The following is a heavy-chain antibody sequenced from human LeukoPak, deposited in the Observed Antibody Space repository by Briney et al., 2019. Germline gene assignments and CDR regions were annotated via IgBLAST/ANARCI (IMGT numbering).Heavy chain of an antibody. Sequence: SETLSLTCTVSGGSISSYYWSWIRQPPGEGLEWIGYIYYSGSTSYGPSLKSRASISVDRSSNQFSLKLKSVTSADTAVYYCARGNGNGYFDLWGRGTLVAVSS. CDR3: ARGNGNGYFDL. D-gene: IGHD1-1*01. V-gene: IGHV4-59*01. CDR2: IYYSGST. CDR1: GGSISSYY. J-gene: IGHJ2*01.